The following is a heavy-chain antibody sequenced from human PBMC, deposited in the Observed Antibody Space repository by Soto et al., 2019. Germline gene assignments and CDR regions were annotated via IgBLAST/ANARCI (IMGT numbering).Heavy chain of an antibody. D-gene: IGHD2-21*01. Sequence: GVLRHSYAASGFNFISYEMNWVRQVPGKGLEWVSYISSSGSTIYYADSVKGRFTISRDNAKNSLYLQMNSLRAEDTAVYYCARVGGGDSYGMDVWGQGTTVTVSS. J-gene: IGHJ6*02. CDR1: GFNFISYE. CDR3: ARVGGGDSYGMDV. V-gene: IGHV3-48*03. CDR2: ISSSGSTI.